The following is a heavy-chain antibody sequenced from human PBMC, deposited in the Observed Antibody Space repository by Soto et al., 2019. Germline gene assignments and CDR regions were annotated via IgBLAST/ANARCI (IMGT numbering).Heavy chain of an antibody. J-gene: IGHJ4*02. CDR3: AKGPGMYSDFDC. CDR1: GFTFSSYD. V-gene: IGHV3-23*04. Sequence: EVQLAESGGGMVQPGGSLRLSCVASGFTFSSYDMHWVRRAPGKGLEWVSAISGSDGSTFYADSVKGRFTISRDDSKNTLYLQMNSLRAEDTAVYYCAKGPGMYSDFDCWGQGTLVTVSS. CDR2: ISGSDGST. D-gene: IGHD2-8*01.